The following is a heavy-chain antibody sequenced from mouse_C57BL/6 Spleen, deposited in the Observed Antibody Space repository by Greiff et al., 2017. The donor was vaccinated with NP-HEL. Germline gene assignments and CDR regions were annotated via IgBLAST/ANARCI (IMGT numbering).Heavy chain of an antibody. J-gene: IGHJ4*01. V-gene: IGHV1-80*01. CDR1: GYAFSSYW. Sequence: QVQLKQSGAELVKPGASVKISCKASGYAFSSYWMNWVKQRPGKGLEWIGQIYPGDGDTNYNGKFKGKATLTADKSSSTAYMQLSSLTSEDSAVYFCARGDYYSNPYPMDYWGRGTSVTVSS. D-gene: IGHD2-5*01. CDR2: IYPGDGDT. CDR3: ARGDYYSNPYPMDY.